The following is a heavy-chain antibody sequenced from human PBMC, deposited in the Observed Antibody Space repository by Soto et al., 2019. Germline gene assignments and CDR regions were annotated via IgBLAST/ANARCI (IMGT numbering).Heavy chain of an antibody. CDR1: GGSISSYY. J-gene: IGHJ4*02. CDR3: ARDRGAARPYY. Sequence: PSETLSLTCTVSGGSISSYYWSWIRQPPGKGLEWIGYIYYSGSTNYNPSLKSRVTISVDTSKNQFSLKLSSVTAADTAVYYCARDRGAARPYYWGQGTLVTVSS. CDR2: IYYSGST. V-gene: IGHV4-59*01. D-gene: IGHD6-6*01.